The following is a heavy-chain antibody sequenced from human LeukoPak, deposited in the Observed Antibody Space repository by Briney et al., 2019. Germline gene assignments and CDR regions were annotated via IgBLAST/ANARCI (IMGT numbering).Heavy chain of an antibody. Sequence: SETLSLTCTVSGGSISSYYWSWIRQPPGKGLEWIGYIYYSGSTNYNPSLKSRVTISVDTSKNQFSLKLSSVTAADAAVYYCARDRIAARLNYYYGMDVWGQGTTVTVSS. V-gene: IGHV4-59*01. CDR3: ARDRIAARLNYYYGMDV. J-gene: IGHJ6*02. CDR2: IYYSGST. CDR1: GGSISSYY. D-gene: IGHD6-6*01.